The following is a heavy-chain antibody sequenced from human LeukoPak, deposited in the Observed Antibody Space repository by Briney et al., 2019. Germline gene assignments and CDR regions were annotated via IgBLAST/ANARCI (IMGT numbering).Heavy chain of an antibody. CDR2: ISYDGSNK. J-gene: IGHJ4*02. V-gene: IGHV3-30-3*01. CDR1: GFTFSSYA. CDR3: ARWGGGSYYDGKSGSEFDY. D-gene: IGHD1-26*01. Sequence: GGSLRLSCAASGFTFSSYAMHWVRQAPGKRLEWVAVISYDGSNKYYADSVKGRFTISRDNSKNTLYLQMNSLRAEDTAVYYCARWGGGSYYDGKSGSEFDYWGQGTLVTVSS.